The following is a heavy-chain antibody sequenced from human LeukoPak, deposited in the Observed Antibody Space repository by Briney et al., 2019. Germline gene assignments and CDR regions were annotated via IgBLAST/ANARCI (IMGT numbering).Heavy chain of an antibody. J-gene: IGHJ4*02. CDR2: IKRDGSEK. CDR1: GFTFSTYG. D-gene: IGHD2-2*02. V-gene: IGHV3-7*03. Sequence: GASLRLSCTASGFTFSTYGMSWVRQAPGQGLECMANIKRDGSEKYYVDSVKGRFTIFRDDAKSSLYLQMNSLRAEDTAVYFCARVYTGNRWHFDYGGQGTLVTVSS. CDR3: ARVYTGNRWHFDY.